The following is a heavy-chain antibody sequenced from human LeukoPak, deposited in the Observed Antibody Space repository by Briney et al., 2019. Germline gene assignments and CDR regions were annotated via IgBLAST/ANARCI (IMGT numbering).Heavy chain of an antibody. CDR1: GGSISSSNW. D-gene: IGHD2-21*02. CDR2: IYHSGST. J-gene: IGHJ4*02. CDR3: ARDCGGDCYSD. V-gene: IGHV4-4*02. Sequence: SETLSLTCAVSGGSISSSNWWSWVRQPPGKGLEWIGEIYHSGSTNYNPSLKSRVTIPVDKSKNQFSLKLSSVTAADTAVYYCARDCGGDCYSDWGQGTLVTVSS.